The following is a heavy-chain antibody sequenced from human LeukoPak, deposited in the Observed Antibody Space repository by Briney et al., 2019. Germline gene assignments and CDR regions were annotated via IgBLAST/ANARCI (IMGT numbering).Heavy chain of an antibody. Sequence: PGGSLRLSCAASGFTFSSYAMHWVRQAPGKGLEWVAVISYDGSNKYYADSVKGRFTISRDNSKNTLYLQMNSLRAEDTAVYYCASVGFISSNYGSESYWWGQGTLVTVSS. J-gene: IGHJ4*02. D-gene: IGHD3-10*01. CDR3: ASVGFISSNYGSESYW. V-gene: IGHV3-30*01. CDR2: ISYDGSNK. CDR1: GFTFSSYA.